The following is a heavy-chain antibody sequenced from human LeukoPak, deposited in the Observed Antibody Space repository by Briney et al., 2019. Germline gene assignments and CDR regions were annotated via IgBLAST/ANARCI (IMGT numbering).Heavy chain of an antibody. CDR1: GGSFSGYY. CDR2: INDSGNT. V-gene: IGHV4-34*01. CDR3: ARTYYDRPVDY. Sequence: PSETLSLTCAVYGGSFSGYYWSWIRQPPGKGLGWIGEINDSGNTNYNPSLKSRVSISVDTSKNQFSLKLSSVTAADTAVYYCARTYYDRPVDYWGQGTLVTVSS. J-gene: IGHJ4*02. D-gene: IGHD3-16*01.